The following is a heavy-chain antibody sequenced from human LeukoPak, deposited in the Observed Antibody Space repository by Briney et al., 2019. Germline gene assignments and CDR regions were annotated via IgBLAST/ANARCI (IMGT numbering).Heavy chain of an antibody. J-gene: IGHJ6*03. CDR2: ISAYNGNT. CDR3: ARTRVAARDYYYYYMDV. CDR1: GYTFTSYG. D-gene: IGHD6-6*01. Sequence: ASVKVSCKASGYTFTSYGISWVRQAPGQGLEWVGWISAYNGNTNYAQKLQGRVTMTTDTSTSTAYMELRSLRSDDTAVYYCARTRVAARDYYYYYMDVWGKGTTVTVSS. V-gene: IGHV1-18*01.